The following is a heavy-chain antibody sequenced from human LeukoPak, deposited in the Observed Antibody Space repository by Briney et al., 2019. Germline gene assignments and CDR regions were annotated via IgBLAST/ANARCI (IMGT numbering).Heavy chain of an antibody. CDR3: ARHRGQWLFDYFDY. D-gene: IGHD6-19*01. V-gene: IGHV4-39*01. Sequence: SETLSLTCTLSGGSISSSSYYWGWIRQPPGKGLEWIGSVFYSGSTYYNPSLKSRVTISVDTSKNQFSLNLTSVTAADTTVYYCARHRGQWLFDYFDYWGQGALVTVSS. CDR2: VFYSGST. J-gene: IGHJ4*02. CDR1: GGSISSSSYY.